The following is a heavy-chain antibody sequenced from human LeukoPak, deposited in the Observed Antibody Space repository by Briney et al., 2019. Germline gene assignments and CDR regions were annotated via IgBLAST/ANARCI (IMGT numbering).Heavy chain of an antibody. V-gene: IGHV3-13*01. Sequence: RGCLRLSCSPSGFAFSSYDVHSVRQVSGKGLGLVSAIGHAGETYNADSGKGPLTISREDANNYFLLQMISLRCGDPAVSFCSALGDSIYWGQGTMVTVSS. J-gene: IGHJ4*02. D-gene: IGHD1-26*01. CDR1: GFAFSSYD. CDR3: SALGDSIY. CDR2: IGHAGET.